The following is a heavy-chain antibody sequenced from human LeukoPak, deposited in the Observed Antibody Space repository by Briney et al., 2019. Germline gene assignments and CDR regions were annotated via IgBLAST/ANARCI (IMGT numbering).Heavy chain of an antibody. V-gene: IGHV1-24*01. CDR1: GYTLTELS. CDR3: ATVERTYYYDSSGFRDAFDI. D-gene: IGHD3-22*01. J-gene: IGHJ3*02. Sequence: SSVKVSCKVSGYTLTELSMHWVRQAPGKGLEWIVGFYPEDGETIYAQKFQGRVTMTEDTSTDTGYMELSSLRSEDQGVYYCATVERTYYYDSSGFRDAFDIWRQGTMVTVSS. CDR2: FYPEDGET.